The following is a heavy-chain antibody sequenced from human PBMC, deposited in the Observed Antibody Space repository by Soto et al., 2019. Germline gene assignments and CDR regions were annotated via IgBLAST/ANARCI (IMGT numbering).Heavy chain of an antibody. J-gene: IGHJ4*02. D-gene: IGHD1-26*01. CDR2: IYWDDSK. V-gene: IGHV2-5*02. CDR1: GFSLTTDRVG. CDR3: AHAYGGRSLY. Sequence: QITLKESGPTLVKPTQTPTLTCTFSGFSLTTDRVGVGWIRQPPGEALEWLAVIYWDDSKTYRPSLESRLTITKDTSKTQVALTMTNMDSLDTATYYCAHAYGGRSLYWGQGTLVTVSS.